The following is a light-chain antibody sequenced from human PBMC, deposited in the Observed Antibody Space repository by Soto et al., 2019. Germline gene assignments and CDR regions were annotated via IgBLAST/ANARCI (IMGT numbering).Light chain of an antibody. J-gene: IGKJ3*01. V-gene: IGKV1-33*01. CDR2: GAS. CDR1: QCISTF. CDR3: QQYENRPYT. Sequence: DIQMTQSPSSLSASLGDRVSFTCQASQCISTFLNWYQHKPGQAPSLLIYGASKSDFGVPSRFSGSGSGTDFTFTISSLQPEDNATYYCQQYENRPYTFGPGTKVDI.